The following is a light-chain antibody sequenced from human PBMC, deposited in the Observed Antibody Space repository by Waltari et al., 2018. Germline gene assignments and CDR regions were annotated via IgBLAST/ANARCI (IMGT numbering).Light chain of an antibody. CDR3: HHYYIPPLT. Sequence: DIVLTQSPDSLAVSLGERATINCKSIQNLLSSFNSKTYIAWYQQKPGQPPKLLINWASARGSGVPERFSGSGSETDFTLTISSLQAEDVAVYYCHHYYIPPLTFGQGTRLEIK. J-gene: IGKJ5*01. CDR2: WAS. V-gene: IGKV4-1*01. CDR1: QNLLSSFNSKTY.